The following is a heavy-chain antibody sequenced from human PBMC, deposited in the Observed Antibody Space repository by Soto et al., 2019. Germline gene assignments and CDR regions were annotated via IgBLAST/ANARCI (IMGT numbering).Heavy chain of an antibody. CDR3: AREGFYSRSSKYSGYHYYGMDV. Sequence: QEQLVESGGGVVQPGRSLRLSCAASGFTFGSYGMHWVRQAPGKGLEWVAVIWHDGSNKYYGDFLKGRFRISRDNSKNTLHLQMNRPRADDTAVYYCAREGFYSRSSKYSGYHYYGMDVWGQGTTVTVSS. V-gene: IGHV3-33*01. CDR1: GFTFGSYG. D-gene: IGHD6-6*01. CDR2: IWHDGSNK. J-gene: IGHJ6*02.